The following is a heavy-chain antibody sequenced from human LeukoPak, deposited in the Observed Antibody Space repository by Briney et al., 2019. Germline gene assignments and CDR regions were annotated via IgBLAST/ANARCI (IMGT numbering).Heavy chain of an antibody. CDR2: ISSSSSYI. J-gene: IGHJ6*04. CDR1: GFTFSSYS. Sequence: GGSLRLPCAASGFTFSSYSMNWVRQAPGKGLEWVSSISSSSSYIYYADSVKGRFTISRDNAKNTLYLQMNSLRAEDTAVYYCAELGITMIGGVWGEGTTVTISS. D-gene: IGHD3-10*02. V-gene: IGHV3-21*01. CDR3: AELGITMIGGV.